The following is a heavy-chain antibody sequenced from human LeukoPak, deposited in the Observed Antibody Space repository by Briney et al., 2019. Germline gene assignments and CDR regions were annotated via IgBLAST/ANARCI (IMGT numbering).Heavy chain of an antibody. J-gene: IGHJ4*02. CDR1: GGSISSGVYY. Sequence: SETLSLTCTVSGGSISSGVYYWSWIRQHPGKGLEWIGCIYYSGSTYYNPSLKSPFTISVDTSKNQFSLKLSSVTAADTAVYYCARELEWGYLDYWGQGTLVTVSS. CDR2: IYYSGST. V-gene: IGHV4-31*01. D-gene: IGHD3-3*01. CDR3: ARELEWGYLDY.